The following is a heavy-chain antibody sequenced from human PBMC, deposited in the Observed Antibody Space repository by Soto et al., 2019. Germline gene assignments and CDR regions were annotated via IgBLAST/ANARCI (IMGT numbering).Heavy chain of an antibody. Sequence: SETLSLTCTVSGGSISSSYWSWIRQPPGKGLEWLAYIYDDGSANYNPSLKSRATISLDMSKNQFSLKLTSVTAADTAVYYCARDKYCSGGSCRKNWFDPWRQGTLVTVSS. D-gene: IGHD2-15*01. CDR3: ARDKYCSGGSCRKNWFDP. J-gene: IGHJ5*02. CDR1: GGSISSSY. CDR2: IYDDGSA. V-gene: IGHV4-59*01.